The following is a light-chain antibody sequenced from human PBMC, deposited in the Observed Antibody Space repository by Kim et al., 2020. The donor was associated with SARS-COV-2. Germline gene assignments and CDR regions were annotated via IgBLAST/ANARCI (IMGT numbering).Light chain of an antibody. CDR1: QSVTSH. Sequence: PGETATLSCRASQSVTSHVAWYQQKPGQAPRLLIYDASTRATGIPARISGSGFGTGFTLTISSLQSEDFAVYYCQQYNNWPPPITFGQGTRLEIK. V-gene: IGKV3-15*01. CDR2: DAS. CDR3: QQYNNWPPPIT. J-gene: IGKJ5*01.